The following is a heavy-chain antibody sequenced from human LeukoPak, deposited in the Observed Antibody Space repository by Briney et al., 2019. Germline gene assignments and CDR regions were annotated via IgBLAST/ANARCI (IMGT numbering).Heavy chain of an antibody. V-gene: IGHV3-23*01. J-gene: IGHJ4*02. CDR1: GYTFSKSA. D-gene: IGHD2-2*02. Sequence: GGSLRLSCADSGYTFSKSAMSWVPEAPRERLGRVSHITGSGESTYYAHSVKGRFTTSRDNSKIQMYLQMNSLRAEDTAVYYCARHLWHIPSYYFDDWGQGTPVTVSS. CDR3: ARHLWHIPSYYFDD. CDR2: ITGSGEST.